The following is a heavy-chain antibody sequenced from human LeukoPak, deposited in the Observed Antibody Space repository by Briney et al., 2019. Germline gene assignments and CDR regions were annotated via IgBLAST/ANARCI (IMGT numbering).Heavy chain of an antibody. V-gene: IGHV4-39*07. CDR3: ARGNSYYDSSDYFPWESFQH. D-gene: IGHD3-22*01. Sequence: SETLSLTCTVSGGSISSSSYYWGWIRQPPGKGLEWIGSIYYSGSTYYNPSLKSRVTISVDTSKNQFSLKLSSVTAADTAVYCCARGNSYYDSSDYFPWESFQHWGQGTLVTVSS. CDR1: GGSISSSSYY. CDR2: IYYSGST. J-gene: IGHJ1*01.